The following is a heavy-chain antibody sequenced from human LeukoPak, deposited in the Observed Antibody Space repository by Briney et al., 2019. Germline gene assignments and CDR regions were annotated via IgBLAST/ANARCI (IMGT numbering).Heavy chain of an antibody. D-gene: IGHD3-22*01. V-gene: IGHV5-51*01. J-gene: IGHJ4*02. CDR3: ARSLSYYDGSGYYYFDY. CDR2: IHSGNSGT. CDR1: GYSFNNYW. Sequence: GESLKISCKGSGYSFNNYWIAWVRQMPGKGLEWMGIIHSGNSGTRYSPSFQGQVTLSADKSISTAFLQWSSLKASDTAVYYCARSLSYYDGSGYYYFDYWGQGTLVTVSS.